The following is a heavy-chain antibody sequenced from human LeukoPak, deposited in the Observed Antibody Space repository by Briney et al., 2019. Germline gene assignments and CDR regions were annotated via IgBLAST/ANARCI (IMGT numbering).Heavy chain of an antibody. D-gene: IGHD3-10*01. V-gene: IGHV1-69*04. CDR1: GGTFSSYA. J-gene: IGHJ4*02. CDR3: ARAVSYYGSGSYHDY. CDR2: IIPILGIA. Sequence: SVKVSCKASGGTFSSYAISRVRQAPGQGLEWMGRIIPILGIANYAQKLQGRVTITADKSTSTAYMELSSLRSEDTAVYYCARAVSYYGSGSYHDYWGQGTLVTVSS.